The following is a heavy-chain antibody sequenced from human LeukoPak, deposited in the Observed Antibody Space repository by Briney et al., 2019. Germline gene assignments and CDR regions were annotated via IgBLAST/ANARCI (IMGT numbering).Heavy chain of an antibody. CDR3: AKDPHIVVVTAIIDY. D-gene: IGHD2-21*02. CDR2: ISGSGGTT. CDR1: GFTFSSYA. V-gene: IGHV3-23*01. J-gene: IGHJ4*02. Sequence: PGGSLRLSCAASGFTFSSYAMSWVRQAPGKGLEWVSAISGSGGTTYYADSVKGRFTISRDNSKNTLYLQMNSLRAEDTAVYYCAKDPHIVVVTAIIDYWGQGTRVTVSS.